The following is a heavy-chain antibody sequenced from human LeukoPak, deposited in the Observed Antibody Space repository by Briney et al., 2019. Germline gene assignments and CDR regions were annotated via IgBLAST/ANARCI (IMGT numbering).Heavy chain of an antibody. Sequence: EASVKVSCKASGYTFTSYDINWVRQATGQGLEWMAWMNPNSGDTASAQRFQGRVTMTRNTSIATAYLELSSLRSEDTAVYYCATGRIAVAGTRGNFDYWGQGTLVTVSS. J-gene: IGHJ4*02. CDR1: GYTFTSYD. CDR2: MNPNSGDT. V-gene: IGHV1-8*01. D-gene: IGHD6-19*01. CDR3: ATGRIAVAGTRGNFDY.